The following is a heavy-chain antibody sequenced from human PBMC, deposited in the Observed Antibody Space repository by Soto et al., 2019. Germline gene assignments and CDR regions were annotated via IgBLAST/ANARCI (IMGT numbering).Heavy chain of an antibody. J-gene: IGHJ3*02. V-gene: IGHV1-69*13. CDR2: IIPIYGTA. CDR1: GGTFSSYA. Sequence: SVKVSCKASGGTFSSYAMSWVRQAPGQGLEWMGGIIPIYGTANYAQKFQGRVTITADESTSTAYMELSSLSSEDTAGYYCARDRASGSPWDAFDIWGQGTMVTVSS. D-gene: IGHD7-27*01. CDR3: ARDRASGSPWDAFDI.